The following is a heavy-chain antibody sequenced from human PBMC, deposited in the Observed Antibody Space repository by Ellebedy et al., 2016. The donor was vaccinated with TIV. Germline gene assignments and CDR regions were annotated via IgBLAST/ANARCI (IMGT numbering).Heavy chain of an antibody. CDR2: INPSGGST. CDR1: GYTFTSYY. CDR3: ARESIAVAGTETGGVDY. D-gene: IGHD6-19*01. J-gene: IGHJ4*02. V-gene: IGHV1-46*01. Sequence: AASVKVSCKASGYTFTSYYMHWVRQAPGQGLEWMGIINPSGGSTSYAQKFQGRVTMTRDTSTSTVYMELSSLRSEDTAVYYCARESIAVAGTETGGVDYWGQGTLVTVSS.